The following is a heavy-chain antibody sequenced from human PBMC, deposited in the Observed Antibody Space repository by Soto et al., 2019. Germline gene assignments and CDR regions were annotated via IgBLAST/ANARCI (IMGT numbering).Heavy chain of an antibody. V-gene: IGHV1-46*01. CDR1: GSTFTSYY. J-gene: IGHJ6*02. CDR2: INPSGGST. CDR3: ARAYGDYGRDYYYGMDV. Sequence: ASVKVSCKASGSTFTSYYMHWVRQAPGQGLEWMGIINPSGGSTSYAQKFQGRVTMTRDTSTSTVYMELSSLRSEDTAVYYCARAYGDYGRDYYYGMDVWGQGTTVTVSS. D-gene: IGHD4-17*01.